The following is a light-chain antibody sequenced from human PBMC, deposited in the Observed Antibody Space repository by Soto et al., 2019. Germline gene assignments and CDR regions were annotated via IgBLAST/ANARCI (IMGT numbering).Light chain of an antibody. V-gene: IGKV1-39*01. CDR3: QQSYSTPLT. CDR2: AAS. J-gene: IGKJ5*01. CDR1: QTIRSY. Sequence: DIQMTQSPSSLSASAGDRVTITCRASQTIRSYLNWYQLKPGKAPKLLIYAASNLQGGVPSRFSRSGYGTDFTLTISTLQHEDFETYYCQQSYSTPLTFGQGTR.